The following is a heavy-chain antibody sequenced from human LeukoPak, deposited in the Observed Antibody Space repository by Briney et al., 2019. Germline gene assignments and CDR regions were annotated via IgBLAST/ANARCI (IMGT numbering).Heavy chain of an antibody. CDR2: INWNGGST. V-gene: IGHV3-20*04. Sequence: PGGSLRLSCAASGFTVSSDYMSWVRQAPGKGLEWVSGINWNGGSTGYADSVKGRFTISRDNAKNSLYLQMNSLRAEDTALYYCARIPEPNMFNGRSGHFDIWGQGTMVTVSS. CDR1: GFTVSSDY. J-gene: IGHJ3*02. D-gene: IGHD3-10*01. CDR3: ARIPEPNMFNGRSGHFDI.